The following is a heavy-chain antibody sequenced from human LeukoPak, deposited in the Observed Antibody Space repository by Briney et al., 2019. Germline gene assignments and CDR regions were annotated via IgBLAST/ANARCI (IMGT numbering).Heavy chain of an antibody. CDR2: INPDTGDK. CDR1: GYTFTNYH. V-gene: IGHV1-8*03. Sequence: ASVKVSCKASGYTFTNYHINWVRQASGQGLEWMTWINPDTGDKGYARKFQDRVTITTDTSISTAYMELSSLSSEDTAVYFCARTTSMSASGYDYWGQGTLVTASS. D-gene: IGHD6-25*01. CDR3: ARTTSMSASGYDY. J-gene: IGHJ4*02.